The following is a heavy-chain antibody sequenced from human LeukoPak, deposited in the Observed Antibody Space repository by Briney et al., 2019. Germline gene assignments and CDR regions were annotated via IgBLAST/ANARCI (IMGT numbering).Heavy chain of an antibody. D-gene: IGHD3-10*01. V-gene: IGHV3-9*01. CDR1: GFTFDDYA. CDR3: AKEILWGSGSYNLDDAFDI. CDR2: ISWNSGSI. Sequence: GGSLRLSCAASGFTFDDYAMHWVRQAPGKGLEWVSGISWNSGSIGYADSVKGRFTISRDNAKNSLYLQMNSLRAEDTALYYCAKEILWGSGSYNLDDAFDIWGQGTMVTVSS. J-gene: IGHJ3*02.